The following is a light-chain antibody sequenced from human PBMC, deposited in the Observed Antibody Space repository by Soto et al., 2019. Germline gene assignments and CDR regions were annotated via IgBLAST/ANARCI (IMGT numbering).Light chain of an antibody. V-gene: IGKV3-15*01. CDR2: DTS. CDR1: QSLTSN. Sequence: EIILTQSPATLYVSPGERGTLSCRASQSLTSNLAWYQQRPGQAPRLLIYDTSTRATDIPARFSGSGSGTEFTLTIASLQSEDFAVYYCQQYNHWPRMLSFGGGTRV. J-gene: IGKJ4*01. CDR3: QQYNHWPRMLS.